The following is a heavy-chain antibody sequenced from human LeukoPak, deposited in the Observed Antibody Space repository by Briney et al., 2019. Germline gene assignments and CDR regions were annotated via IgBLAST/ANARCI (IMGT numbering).Heavy chain of an antibody. Sequence: KPSETLSLTCTVSGGSISSSSYYWGWIRQPPGKGLEWIGSIYYSGSTYYNPSPKSRVTISVDTSKNQFSLKLSSVTAADTAVYYCARVGRVLRFLEWFDYWGQGTLVTVSS. CDR3: ARVGRVLRFLEWFDY. J-gene: IGHJ5*01. V-gene: IGHV4-39*01. CDR1: GGSISSSSYY. CDR2: IYYSGST. D-gene: IGHD3-3*01.